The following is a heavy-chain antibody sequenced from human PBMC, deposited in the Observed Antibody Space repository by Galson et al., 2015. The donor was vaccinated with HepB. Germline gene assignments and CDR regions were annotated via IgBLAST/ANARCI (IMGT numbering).Heavy chain of an antibody. V-gene: IGHV3-48*02. CDR1: GFTLTTYT. CDR3: ARGYCSSTSCSSFDY. D-gene: IGHD2-2*01. Sequence: SLRLSCAASGFTLTTYTMNWVRQAPGKGLEWISYISSYSRTIYYADSVKGRLTISRDNAKNVLYLQMNSLRDEDTAVYYCARGYCSSTSCSSFDYWGQGALVTVSS. CDR2: ISSYSRTI. J-gene: IGHJ4*02.